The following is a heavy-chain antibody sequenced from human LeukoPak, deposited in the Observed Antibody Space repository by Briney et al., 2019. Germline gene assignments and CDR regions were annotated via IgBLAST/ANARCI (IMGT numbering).Heavy chain of an antibody. V-gene: IGHV4-39*01. CDR3: ARRDYSAWIDR. D-gene: IGHD2-21*01. CDR2: VYYTGRM. Sequence: PSETLSLTCSVSGDSISPSSHYWACLRQPPGKGLEGIGRVYYTGRMRYNTSLKSRATISVDMYKNDLFVTVNSVTAADTAFYYCARRDYSAWIDRWGEGILATVSP. CDR1: GDSISPSSHY. J-gene: IGHJ5*02.